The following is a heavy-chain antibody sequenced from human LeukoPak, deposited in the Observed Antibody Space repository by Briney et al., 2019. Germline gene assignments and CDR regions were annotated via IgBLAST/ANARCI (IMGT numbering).Heavy chain of an antibody. Sequence: GGSLRLSCAASGFTFSTYGMHWVRQAPGKGLEWVAVISYDGSNKYYADSVKGRFTISRDNSKNTLYLQMNSLRAEDTAVYYCANDPYSTGWNGFQHWGQGTLVTVSS. CDR2: ISYDGSNK. V-gene: IGHV3-30*18. CDR1: GFTFSTYG. CDR3: ANDPYSTGWNGFQH. D-gene: IGHD6-19*01. J-gene: IGHJ1*01.